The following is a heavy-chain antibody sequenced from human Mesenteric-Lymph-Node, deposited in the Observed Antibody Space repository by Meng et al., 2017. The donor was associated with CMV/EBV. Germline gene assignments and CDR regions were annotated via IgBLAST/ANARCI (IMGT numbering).Heavy chain of an antibody. V-gene: IGHV3-74*01. CDR2: VTFDGGTA. D-gene: IGHD3-22*01. CDR3: ARVISGVAGSGYSDY. J-gene: IGHJ4*02. CDR1: GFDFTVHW. Sequence: GESLKISCAASGFDFTVHWMQWVRQAPGKGLVWVSRVTFDGGTADYADSVRGRFSISRDNARSTVFLHMHDLRAEDTAMYFCARVISGVAGSGYSDYWGQGTLVTSPQ.